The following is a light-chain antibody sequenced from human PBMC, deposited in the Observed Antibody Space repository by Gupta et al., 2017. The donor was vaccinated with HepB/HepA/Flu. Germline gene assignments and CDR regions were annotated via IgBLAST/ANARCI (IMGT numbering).Light chain of an antibody. V-gene: IGKV1-9*01. CDR2: AAS. CDR3: QQLKSYPWT. CDR1: QGISSY. J-gene: IGKJ1*01. Sequence: DIQLTQSPSFLSASVGDRVTITCRASQGISSYLAWYQQKPGKAPKLLIYAASTLQSGVPSRFSGSGSGTEFTLTISSLQPEDFATYYCQQLKSYPWTCGQGTKVEIK.